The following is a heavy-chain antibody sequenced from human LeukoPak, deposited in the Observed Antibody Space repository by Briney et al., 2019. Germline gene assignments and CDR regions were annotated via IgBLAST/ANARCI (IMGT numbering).Heavy chain of an antibody. Sequence: SETLSLTCTVSGGSISSYYWSWIRQPPGEGLEWIGYIYASGSTNYNPSLKSRVTISVDTSKNQLFLNLRFVTAADTAVYYCATKHSSSSAYDAFDIWGQGTMVTVSS. CDR1: GGSISSYY. D-gene: IGHD6-6*01. CDR2: IYASGST. J-gene: IGHJ3*02. V-gene: IGHV4-4*09. CDR3: ATKHSSSSAYDAFDI.